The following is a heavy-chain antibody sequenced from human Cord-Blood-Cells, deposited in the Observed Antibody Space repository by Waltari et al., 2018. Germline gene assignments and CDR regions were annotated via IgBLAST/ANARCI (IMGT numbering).Heavy chain of an antibody. Sequence: EVQLVESGGDLVQPGGSLRLSGSDSGITFRNDWMSWVRQAPGKGLEWVAMIDPDGSDKFYVASVKGRFTISRDNAKKSLYLQMTSLRVEDTALYYCATGGGSGLRDWGQGTLVTVSS. D-gene: IGHD3-10*01. CDR2: IDPDGSDK. V-gene: IGHV3-7*01. CDR1: GITFRNDW. J-gene: IGHJ4*02. CDR3: ATGGGSGLRD.